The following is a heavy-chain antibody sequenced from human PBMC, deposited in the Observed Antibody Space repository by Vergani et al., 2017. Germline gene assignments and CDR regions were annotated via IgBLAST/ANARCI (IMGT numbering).Heavy chain of an antibody. D-gene: IGHD2-2*01. CDR3: ASLRYCSSTSCRTNNWFDP. CDR2: ISSSSSYI. Sequence: VQLVESGGGLVKPGGSLRLSCASSGFTFSLYIMHWVRQAPGKGLEWVLSISSSSSYIYYADSVNGRFTISRANAKNSLYLQMNSLRAEDTDVYYCASLRYCSSTSCRTNNWFDPWGQGTLVTVSS. V-gene: IGHV3-21*01. CDR1: GFTFSLYI. J-gene: IGHJ5*02.